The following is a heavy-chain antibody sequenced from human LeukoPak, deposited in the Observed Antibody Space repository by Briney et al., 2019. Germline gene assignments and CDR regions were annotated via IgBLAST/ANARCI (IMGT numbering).Heavy chain of an antibody. D-gene: IGHD2-21*02. Sequence: KPGGSLRLSCAASGFTFSSYSMNWVRQAPGKGLEWVSSISSSSSYIYYADSVKGRFTISRDNAKNSLYLQMNSLRAEDTAVYYCVSLAYCGGDCYSIDYWGQGTLVTVSS. J-gene: IGHJ4*02. CDR1: GFTFSSYS. CDR3: VSLAYCGGDCYSIDY. V-gene: IGHV3-21*01. CDR2: ISSSSSYI.